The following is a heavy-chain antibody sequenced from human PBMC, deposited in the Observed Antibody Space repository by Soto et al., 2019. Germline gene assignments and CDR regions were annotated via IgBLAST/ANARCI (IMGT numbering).Heavy chain of an antibody. CDR3: ASSATYYYRPFDP. D-gene: IGHD3-10*01. V-gene: IGHV4-30-4*01. Sequence: QVQLQESGPGLVKPSQTLSLTCTVSSGSISSGDYYWSWIRQPPGKGLEWIGYIYYSGSTYYNPSLKSRVTISVDTSKNQFSLKLSSVTAADTAVYYCASSATYYYRPFDPWGQGTLVTVSS. CDR2: IYYSGST. J-gene: IGHJ5*02. CDR1: SGSISSGDYY.